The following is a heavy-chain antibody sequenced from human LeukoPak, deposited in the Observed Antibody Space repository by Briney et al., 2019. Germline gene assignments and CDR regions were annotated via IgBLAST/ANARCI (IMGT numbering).Heavy chain of an antibody. CDR2: INHSGST. J-gene: IGHJ4*02. D-gene: IGHD1-14*01. CDR3: ARTGRLETFDY. V-gene: IGHV4-34*01. CDR1: GGSFSVYY. Sequence: SETLSLTCAVYGGSFSVYYWSWIRQPPGKGLEWIGEINHSGSTNYNPSLKSRVTISVDTSKNQFSLKLSSVTAADTAVYYCARTGRLETFDYWGQGTLVTVSS.